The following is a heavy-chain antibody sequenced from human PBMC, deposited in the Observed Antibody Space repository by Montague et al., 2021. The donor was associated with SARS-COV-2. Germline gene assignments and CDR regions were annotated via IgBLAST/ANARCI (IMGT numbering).Heavy chain of an antibody. Sequence: SETLSLTCTVSGASISSRSYYWGWIRQPPGKGLEWIGFKYYSGSTYYNPTLKSRVTISVDTSKNQFSLKLSSVTAADTAVYYCATLPPSITIFGLVQGYYFDDWGQGTLVTVSS. CDR1: GASISSRSYY. J-gene: IGHJ4*02. CDR2: KYYSGST. CDR3: ATLPPSITIFGLVQGYYFDD. D-gene: IGHD3-3*01. V-gene: IGHV4-39*01.